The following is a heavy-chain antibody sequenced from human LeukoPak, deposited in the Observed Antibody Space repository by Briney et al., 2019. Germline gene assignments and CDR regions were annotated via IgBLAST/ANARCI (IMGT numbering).Heavy chain of an antibody. J-gene: IGHJ5*02. CDR2: IYPGDSDT. D-gene: IGHD3-10*01. Sequence: KIGESLKISCKGSGYSFTSYWIGWVRQMPGKGLEWMGIIYPGDSDTRYSPSFQGQVTISADKSISPAYLQWRSLKASDTAMYYCARLARDYYGSGSYYPGAPNWFDPWGQGTLVTVSS. CDR3: ARLARDYYGSGSYYPGAPNWFDP. CDR1: GYSFTSYW. V-gene: IGHV5-51*01.